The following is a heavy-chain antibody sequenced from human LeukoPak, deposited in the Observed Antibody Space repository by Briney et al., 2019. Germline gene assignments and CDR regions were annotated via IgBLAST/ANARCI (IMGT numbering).Heavy chain of an antibody. Sequence: GGSLRLSCAASGFTFSSYSMNWVRQAPGKGLEWVSSISSSSSYIYYADSVKGRFTISRDNSKNTLYLQMDSLRAEDTAVYYCANRAHDSSGYYPGDWGQGTLVTVSS. CDR1: GFTFSSYS. CDR2: ISSSSSYI. D-gene: IGHD3-22*01. V-gene: IGHV3-21*01. CDR3: ANRAHDSSGYYPGD. J-gene: IGHJ4*02.